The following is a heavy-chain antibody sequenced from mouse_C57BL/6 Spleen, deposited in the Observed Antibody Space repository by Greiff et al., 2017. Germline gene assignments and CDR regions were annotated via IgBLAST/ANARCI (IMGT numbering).Heavy chain of an antibody. CDR3: ARWEDYYGSSNYFDY. V-gene: IGHV1-64*01. D-gene: IGHD1-1*01. Sequence: QVQLQQSGAELVKPGASVKLSCKASGYTFTSYWMHWVKQRPGQGLEWIGMIHPNSGSTNYNEKFKSKATLTVDKSSSTAYMQLSSLTSEDSAVYYCARWEDYYGSSNYFDYWGQGTTLTVSS. CDR1: GYTFTSYW. CDR2: IHPNSGST. J-gene: IGHJ2*01.